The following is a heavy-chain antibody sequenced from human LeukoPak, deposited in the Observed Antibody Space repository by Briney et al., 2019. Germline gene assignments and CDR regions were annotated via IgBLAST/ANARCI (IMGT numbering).Heavy chain of an antibody. CDR1: GGSFSGYY. Sequence: SETLSLTCAVYGGSFSGYYWSWIRQPPGKGLEWIGEIKHSGSTNYNPSLKSRVTISVDTSKNQFSLKLSSVTAADTAVYYCARVRGRYYYYMDVWGKGTTVTVSS. V-gene: IGHV4-34*01. D-gene: IGHD3-16*01. CDR2: IKHSGST. J-gene: IGHJ6*03. CDR3: ARVRGRYYYYMDV.